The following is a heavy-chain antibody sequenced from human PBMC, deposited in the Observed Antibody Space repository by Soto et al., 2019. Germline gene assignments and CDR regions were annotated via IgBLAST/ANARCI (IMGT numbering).Heavy chain of an antibody. Sequence: PGGSLRLSCAASGFTFSNAWMSWVRQAPGKGLEWVGRIKSKTDGGTTDYAAPVKGRFTISRDDSKNTLYLQMNSLKTEDTAVYYCTTGGTRPQFLEWLSSYYYYYYMDVWGKGTTVTVSS. CDR3: TTGGTRPQFLEWLSSYYYYYYMDV. CDR1: GFTFSNAW. V-gene: IGHV3-15*01. J-gene: IGHJ6*03. CDR2: IKSKTDGGTT. D-gene: IGHD3-3*01.